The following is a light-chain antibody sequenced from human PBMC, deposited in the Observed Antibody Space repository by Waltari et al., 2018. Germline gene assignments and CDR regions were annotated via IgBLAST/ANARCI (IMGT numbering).Light chain of an antibody. CDR1: QTISTS. CDR2: DAS. J-gene: IGKJ4*01. Sequence: EIVLTQSPATLSLSPGQSAALSCRASQTISTSLAWYQQKPGQPPRLVIYDASNRATDIPARFSGSGSETDFNLTISSLEAEDFAVYYCQQRYTWPLAFGGGTTVGIK. CDR3: QQRYTWPLA. V-gene: IGKV3-11*01.